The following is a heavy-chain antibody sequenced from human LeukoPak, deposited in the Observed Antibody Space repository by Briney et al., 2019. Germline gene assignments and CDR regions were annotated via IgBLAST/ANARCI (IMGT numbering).Heavy chain of an antibody. J-gene: IGHJ5*02. D-gene: IGHD3-10*01. V-gene: IGHV4-38-2*02. CDR1: GYSISSGYY. CDR3: ARTSCGSGSYRFDP. Sequence: SETLSLTCTVSGYSISSGYYWGWIRQPPGKGLEWIGSIYHSGSTYYNPSLKSRVTISVDTSKNQFSLKLSSVTAADTVVYYCARTSCGSGSYRFDPWGQGTLVTVSS. CDR2: IYHSGST.